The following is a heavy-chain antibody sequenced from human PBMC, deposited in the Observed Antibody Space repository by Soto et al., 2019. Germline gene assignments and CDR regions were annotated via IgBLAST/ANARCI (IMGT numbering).Heavy chain of an antibody. CDR3: ASSPKGYNWNYFDH. J-gene: IGHJ4*02. Sequence: SETLSLTCAVSGGSISGSYYYWGWLRQSPGRGPEWIGSVFYTGFTSYNLSLESRVSVSVDTSKNQFSLKVSAVTAADTAVYYCASSPKGYNWNYFDHWGQGALVTVSS. V-gene: IGHV4-39*01. D-gene: IGHD1-20*01. CDR1: GGSISGSYYY. CDR2: VFYTGFT.